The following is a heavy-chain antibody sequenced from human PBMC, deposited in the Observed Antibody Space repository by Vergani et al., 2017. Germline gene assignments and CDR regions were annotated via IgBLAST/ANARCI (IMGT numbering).Heavy chain of an antibody. CDR1: GYSISSGYY. CDR2: IYHSGST. D-gene: IGHD3-10*01. Sequence: QVQLQESGPGLVKPSETLSLTCAVSGYSISSGYYWGWIRQPPGKGLEWIGSIYHSGSTYYNPSLKSRVTISVDTSKNQFSLKLSSVTAADTAVYYCARDLHPNYYGSGSYYQRGFSGFDYWGQGTLVTVSS. V-gene: IGHV4-38-2*02. J-gene: IGHJ4*02. CDR3: ARDLHPNYYGSGSYYQRGFSGFDY.